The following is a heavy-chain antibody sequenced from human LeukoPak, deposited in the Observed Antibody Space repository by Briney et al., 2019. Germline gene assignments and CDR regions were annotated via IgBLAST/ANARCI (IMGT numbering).Heavy chain of an antibody. J-gene: IGHJ4*02. D-gene: IGHD3-10*01. Sequence: SETLSLTCTVSGYSISSGYYWGWIRQPPGKGLEWIGRIYHSGSTYYNPSLKSRVTISVDTSKNQFSLKLSSVTAADTAVYYCARGTYYYGSGTSLIDYWGQGTLVTVSS. V-gene: IGHV4-38-2*02. CDR1: GYSISSGYY. CDR2: IYHSGST. CDR3: ARGTYYYGSGTSLIDY.